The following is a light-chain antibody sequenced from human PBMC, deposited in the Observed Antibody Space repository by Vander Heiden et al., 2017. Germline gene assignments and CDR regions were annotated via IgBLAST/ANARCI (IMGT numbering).Light chain of an antibody. CDR2: AAS. CDR3: QEDDSLPWT. V-gene: IGKV1D-8*01. J-gene: IGKJ1*01. Sequence: VIWMTQPPCLLSASTGDRFTIGCRMSQGISSYLAWYQQKPGKAPELLIYAASTLQSGVPSTFSGSGSGTDFTLTISCLQTEDFATYYRQEDDSLPWTFGQGTKVEIK. CDR1: QGISSY.